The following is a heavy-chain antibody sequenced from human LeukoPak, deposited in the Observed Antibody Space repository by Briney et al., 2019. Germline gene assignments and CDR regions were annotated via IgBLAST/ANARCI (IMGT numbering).Heavy chain of an antibody. CDR1: GGSFSGYY. D-gene: IGHD5-18*01. CDR3: ASGTWIQLWFY. V-gene: IGHV4-34*01. J-gene: IGHJ4*02. CDR2: INHSGST. Sequence: SETLSLTCAVYGGSFSGYYWSWIRQPPGKGLEWIGEINHSGSTNYNPSLKSRVTISVDTSKNQFSLKLSSATAADTAVYYCASGTWIQLWFYWGQGTLVTVSS.